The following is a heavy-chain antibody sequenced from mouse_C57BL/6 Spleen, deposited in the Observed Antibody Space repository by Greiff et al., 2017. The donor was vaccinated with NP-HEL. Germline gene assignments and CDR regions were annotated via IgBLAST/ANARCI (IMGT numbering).Heavy chain of an antibody. J-gene: IGHJ2*01. CDR3: ARSVVANFDY. Sequence: QVQLQQPGAELVKPGASVKLSCTASGYTFTSYWMHWVKQRPGQGLEWIGMIHPNSGSTNYNEKCKSKATLTVDKSSRTAYMPLSSLTSEDSAVYYGARSVVANFDYWGQGTTLTVSS. D-gene: IGHD1-1*01. V-gene: IGHV1-64*01. CDR2: IHPNSGST. CDR1: GYTFTSYW.